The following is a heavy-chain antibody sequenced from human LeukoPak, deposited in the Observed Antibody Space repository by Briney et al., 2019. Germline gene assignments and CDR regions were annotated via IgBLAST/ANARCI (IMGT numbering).Heavy chain of an antibody. CDR1: GFTFSSYS. V-gene: IGHV3-21*01. CDR3: ARGANYDYVWGSYRPYYFDY. J-gene: IGHJ4*02. Sequence: KPGGSLRLSCAASGFTFSSYSMNWVRQAPGKGLEWVSSISSSSSYIYYADSVKGRFTISRDNAKNSLYLQMNSLRAEDTAVYYCARGANYDYVWGSYRPYYFDYWGQGTLVTVSS. CDR2: ISSSSSYI. D-gene: IGHD3-16*02.